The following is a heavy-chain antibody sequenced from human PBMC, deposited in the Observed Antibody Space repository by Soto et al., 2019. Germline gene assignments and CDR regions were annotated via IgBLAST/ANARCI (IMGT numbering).Heavy chain of an antibody. CDR2: IIPIFGTA. V-gene: IGHV1-69*01. J-gene: IGHJ4*01. CDR3: ARAPDYYGSGSDYDPAFDY. CDR1: GGTFSSYA. D-gene: IGHD3-10*01. Sequence: QVQLVQSGAEVKKPGSSVKVSCKASGGTFSSYAISWVRQAPGQGLEWMGGIIPIFGTANYAQKFQGRVTITADESTSTAYMELSSLRSEDTAVYYCARAPDYYGSGSDYDPAFDYWGHGTLVTVSS.